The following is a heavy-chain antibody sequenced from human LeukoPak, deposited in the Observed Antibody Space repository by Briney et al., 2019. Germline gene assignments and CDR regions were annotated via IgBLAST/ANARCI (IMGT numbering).Heavy chain of an antibody. CDR3: ARGTYYYGSGRATDAFDI. CDR1: GYTFTSYG. D-gene: IGHD3-10*01. J-gene: IGHJ3*02. Sequence: ASVKVSCKASGYTFTSYGISWVRQAPGQGLEWMGWINPNSGGTNYAQKFQGRVTMTRDTSISTAYMELSRLRSDDTAVYYCARGTYYYGSGRATDAFDIWGQGTMVTVSS. CDR2: INPNSGGT. V-gene: IGHV1-2*02.